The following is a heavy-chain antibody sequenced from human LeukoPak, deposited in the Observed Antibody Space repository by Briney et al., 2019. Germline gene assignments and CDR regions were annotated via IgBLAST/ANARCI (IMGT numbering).Heavy chain of an antibody. CDR3: ARDKVPGDY. CDR2: IYYSRTT. V-gene: IGHV4-59*01. D-gene: IGHD1-1*01. CDR1: GGSISSYY. Sequence: SETLSLTCTVSGGSISSYYWNWIRQPPGKGLEWIGYIYYSRTTDYNPSLKSRVTISVDTSKNQFSLKLRSVTAADTAVYYCARDKVPGDYWGRGTLVTVSS. J-gene: IGHJ4*02.